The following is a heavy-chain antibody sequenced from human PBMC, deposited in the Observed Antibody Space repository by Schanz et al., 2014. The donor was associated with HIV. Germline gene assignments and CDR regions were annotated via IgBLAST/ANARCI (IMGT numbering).Heavy chain of an antibody. CDR1: GFTFRSYG. CDR3: AKAYCSSTICPPPYYYGMDV. J-gene: IGHJ6*02. Sequence: VQLVESGGDVVQPGRSLRLSCAASGFTFRSYGMHWVRQAPDKGLESVAVISHDGSDTYYADSVKGRFTISRDNSKNTVDLQMNSLRAEDTAVYYCAKAYCSSTICPPPYYYGMDVWGQGTTVIVSS. D-gene: IGHD2-2*01. V-gene: IGHV3-30*18. CDR2: ISHDGSDT.